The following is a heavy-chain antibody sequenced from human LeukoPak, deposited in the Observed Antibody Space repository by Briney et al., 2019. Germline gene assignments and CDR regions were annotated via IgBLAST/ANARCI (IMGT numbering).Heavy chain of an antibody. D-gene: IGHD6-19*01. CDR2: VYPGDSDI. V-gene: IGHV5-51*01. CDR1: GYSFTNYW. CDR3: ARRRGGWYYFDY. J-gene: IGHJ4*02. Sequence: GESLKISCKGSGYSFTNYWIGWVRPMPGKGLEWMGLVYPGDSDIRYSLSFDGQVTISADRSITTAYLQWSSLKASDTAIYYCARRRGGWYYFDYWGQGTLVTVSS.